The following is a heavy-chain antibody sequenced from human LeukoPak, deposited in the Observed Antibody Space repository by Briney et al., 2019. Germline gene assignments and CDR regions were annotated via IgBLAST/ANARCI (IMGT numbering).Heavy chain of an antibody. D-gene: IGHD2-21*02. Sequence: PGGSLRLSCAASGFTFSSYEMNWVRQAPGKGLEWVSYISSSGSTIYYADSVKGRSTISRDNAKNSLYLQMNSLRAEDTAVYYCARESCGSDCYEDAFDIWGQGTMVTVSS. V-gene: IGHV3-48*03. CDR2: ISSSGSTI. CDR1: GFTFSSYE. J-gene: IGHJ3*02. CDR3: ARESCGSDCYEDAFDI.